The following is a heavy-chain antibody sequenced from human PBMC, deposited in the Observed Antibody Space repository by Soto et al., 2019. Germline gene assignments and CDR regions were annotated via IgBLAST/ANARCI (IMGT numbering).Heavy chain of an antibody. CDR1: GFTFISYA. CDR2: ISCDASTE. CDR3: ARSRHGSGSYTHFYYGLDV. Sequence: QVQLVESGGGVVQPGRSLRLSCAASGFTFISYAMHWVRQAPGKGLEWVAVISCDASTEYYADSVKGRFTISRDNSKNTVYLQMNSLRSEDTAVYYCARSRHGSGSYTHFYYGLDVWGQGTTVTVSS. D-gene: IGHD3-10*01. V-gene: IGHV3-30-3*01. J-gene: IGHJ6*02.